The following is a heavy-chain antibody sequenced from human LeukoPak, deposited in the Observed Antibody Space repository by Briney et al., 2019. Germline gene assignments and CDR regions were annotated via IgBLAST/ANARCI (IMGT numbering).Heavy chain of an antibody. V-gene: IGHV1-69*05. D-gene: IGHD6-13*01. CDR1: GGTFSSYA. Sequence: GASVKVSCKASGGTFSSYAISWVRQAPGQGLEWMGGIIPIFGTANYAQKFQGRVTITTDESTSTAYMELSSLRSEDTAVYYCAGSRFSSSHDPCFDYWGQGTLVTVSS. CDR2: IIPIFGTA. J-gene: IGHJ4*02. CDR3: AGSRFSSSHDPCFDY.